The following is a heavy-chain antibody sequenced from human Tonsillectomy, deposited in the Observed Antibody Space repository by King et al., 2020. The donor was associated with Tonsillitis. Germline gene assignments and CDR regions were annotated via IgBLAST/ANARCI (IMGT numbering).Heavy chain of an antibody. Sequence: VQLVESGGGVVQPGRSLRLSCAASGFTFSSYGMHWVRQAPGKGLEWVAVIWYDGSNKYYADSVKGRFTISRDNSKNRLYLQMNSLRAEDTAVYYCARDLVGYCSSTSCHHFDYWGQGTLVTVSS. CDR3: ARDLVGYCSSTSCHHFDY. CDR1: GFTFSSYG. CDR2: IWYDGSNK. J-gene: IGHJ4*02. V-gene: IGHV3-33*01. D-gene: IGHD2-2*01.